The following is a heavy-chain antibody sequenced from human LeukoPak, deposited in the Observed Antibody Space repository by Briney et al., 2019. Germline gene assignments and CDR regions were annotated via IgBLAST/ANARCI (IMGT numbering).Heavy chain of an antibody. CDR3: ARLYCSSTSCYGFDY. V-gene: IGHV3-53*01. J-gene: IGHJ4*02. D-gene: IGHD2-2*01. Sequence: PGGSLRLSCAASGFSVSNKYMSWVRQAPGKGLEWVSVIYTGGDTYYADSVKGRFTISRDNAKNSLYLQMNSLRAEDTAVYYCARLYCSSTSCYGFDYWGQGTLVTVSS. CDR1: GFSVSNKY. CDR2: IYTGGDT.